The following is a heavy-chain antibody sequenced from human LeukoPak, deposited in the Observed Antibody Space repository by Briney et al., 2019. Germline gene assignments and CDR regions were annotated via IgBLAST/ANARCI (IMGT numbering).Heavy chain of an antibody. CDR2: IYYSGST. CDR1: GGSISSYY. J-gene: IGHJ4*02. V-gene: IGHV4-59*01. Sequence: PSETLSLTCTVSGGSISSYYWSWIRQPPGKGLEWIGYIYYSGSTNYNPSLKSRVTISVDTSKNQYSLKLSSVNAADTAVYYCARVGADYSNAPFDYWGQGTLVTVSS. CDR3: ARVGADYSNAPFDY. D-gene: IGHD4-11*01.